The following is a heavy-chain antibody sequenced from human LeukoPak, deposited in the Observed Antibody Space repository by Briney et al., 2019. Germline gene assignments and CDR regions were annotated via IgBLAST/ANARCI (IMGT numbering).Heavy chain of an antibody. CDR1: GGSFSGYY. V-gene: IGHV4-34*01. Sequence: SETLSLTCAVYGGSFSGYYWSWIRQPPGKGLEWIGEINHSGCTNYNPSLKSRVTISVDTSKNQFSLKLSSVTAADTAVYYCARLGVLYYYDSSGYHSAWGQGTLVTVSS. D-gene: IGHD3-22*01. J-gene: IGHJ5*02. CDR2: INHSGCT. CDR3: ARLGVLYYYDSSGYHSA.